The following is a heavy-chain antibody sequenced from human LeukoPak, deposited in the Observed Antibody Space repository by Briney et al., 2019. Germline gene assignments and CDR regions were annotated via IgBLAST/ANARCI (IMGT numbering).Heavy chain of an antibody. V-gene: IGHV4-61*02. J-gene: IGHJ4*02. Sequence: SETLSLTCTVSGGSISSGSYYWSWIRQPAGKGLEWIGRIYTSGSTNYNPSLKSRVTMSVDTSKNQFSLKLSSVTAADTAVYYCARGPYYDFWSGYPFFDCWGQGTLVTVSS. D-gene: IGHD3-3*01. CDR1: GGSISSGSYY. CDR2: IYTSGST. CDR3: ARGPYYDFWSGYPFFDC.